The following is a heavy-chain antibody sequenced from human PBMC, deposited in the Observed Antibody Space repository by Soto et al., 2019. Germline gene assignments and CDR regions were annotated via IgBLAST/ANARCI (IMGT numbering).Heavy chain of an antibody. Sequence: QVQLVQSGAEVKKPGASVKVSCKASGYTFTSYYMHWVRQAPRQGLEWMGIINPSGGSTSYAQKFQGRVTMTRDTSTSTVYMELSSLRSEDTAVYYCARDQKGMVRGVIITSVSGWFDPWGQGTLVTVSS. CDR3: ARDQKGMVRGVIITSVSGWFDP. V-gene: IGHV1-46*01. CDR1: GYTFTSYY. CDR2: INPSGGST. J-gene: IGHJ5*02. D-gene: IGHD3-10*01.